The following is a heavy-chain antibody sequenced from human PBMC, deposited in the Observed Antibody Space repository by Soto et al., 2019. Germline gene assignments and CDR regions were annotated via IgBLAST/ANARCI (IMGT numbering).Heavy chain of an antibody. CDR2: INPNSDVT. V-gene: IGHV1-2*02. D-gene: IGHD2-21*02. CDR3: ARGGTVVTGRVQDAFDI. CDR1: GYTFNGYY. Sequence: ASVKVSCKASGYTFNGYYMHWVRQAPGQGLEWMGWINPNSDVTNYAQKFQGRVTMTRDTSISTAYMELSSLRSDDTAVYYCARGGTVVTGRVQDAFDIWGQGTMVTVSS. J-gene: IGHJ3*02.